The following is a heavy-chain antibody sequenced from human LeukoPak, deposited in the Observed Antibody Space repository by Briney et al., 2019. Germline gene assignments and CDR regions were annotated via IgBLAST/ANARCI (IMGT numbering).Heavy chain of an antibody. Sequence: SETLPLTCAVYGGSFSGYYWSWIRQPPGKGLEWIGEINHSGSTNYNPSLKSRVTISVDTSKNQFSLKLSSVTAADTAVYYCARGGRWGARRGYCSSTSCYGLERWFDPWGQGTLVTVSS. D-gene: IGHD2-2*01. CDR1: GGSFSGYY. CDR3: ARGGRWGARRGYCSSTSCYGLERWFDP. CDR2: INHSGST. V-gene: IGHV4-34*01. J-gene: IGHJ5*02.